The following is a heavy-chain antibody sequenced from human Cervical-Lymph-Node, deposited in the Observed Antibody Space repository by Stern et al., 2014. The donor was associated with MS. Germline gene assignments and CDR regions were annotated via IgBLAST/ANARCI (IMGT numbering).Heavy chain of an antibody. Sequence: EVQLVESGTEVKKPGESLKISCTASGYSFHNYWIGWVRQMPGKGLEWMGFVYPDDSDARYSPSFEGHVTISADKSISTAYLQWGSLKSSDTAIYYCVRRVAAVTTGEFDFWGQGTLVTVSS. D-gene: IGHD4-17*01. J-gene: IGHJ4*02. V-gene: IGHV5-51*03. CDR1: GYSFHNYW. CDR2: VYPDDSDA. CDR3: VRRVAAVTTGEFDF.